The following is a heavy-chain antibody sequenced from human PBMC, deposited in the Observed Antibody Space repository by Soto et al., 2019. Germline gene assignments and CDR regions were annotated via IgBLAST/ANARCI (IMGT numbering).Heavy chain of an antibody. V-gene: IGHV3-30*18. D-gene: IGHD2-2*01. CDR3: AKAYFGGYCTDTSCYVTDY. CDR1: GFSFSSYG. Sequence: QVQLVESGGGVVQPGRSLRLSCAASGFSFSSYGKHWVRQAPGKGPEWVAVISYDGSNEHYADSVRGRLTISRDNSKNTLFLQMNSLRAEDTAIYYCAKAYFGGYCTDTSCYVTDYWGQGTLVTVSS. CDR2: ISYDGSNE. J-gene: IGHJ4*02.